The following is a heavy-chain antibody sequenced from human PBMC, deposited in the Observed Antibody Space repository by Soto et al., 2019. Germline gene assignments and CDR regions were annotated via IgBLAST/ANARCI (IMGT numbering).Heavy chain of an antibody. D-gene: IGHD4-4*01. CDR3: AKAATITTLYNFDY. CDR1: GFTFSSFG. CDR2: ISDSGGST. Sequence: GGSLRLSCAASGFTFSSFGMNWVRQAPGKGLEWVSLISDSGGSTYHADSVKGRFTISRDNSKNTLYLQMNSLRAEDTAVYYCAKAATITTLYNFDYWGQGTLVTVSS. J-gene: IGHJ4*02. V-gene: IGHV3-23*01.